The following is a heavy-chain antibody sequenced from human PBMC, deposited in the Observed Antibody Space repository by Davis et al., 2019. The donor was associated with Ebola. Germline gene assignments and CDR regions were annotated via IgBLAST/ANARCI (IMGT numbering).Heavy chain of an antibody. Sequence: PGGSLRLSCAGYGFTFSTSWMSWVRQAPGKGLEWVANIKEDGSEKYYVDSVKGRFTISRDNSKNSLYLEMNSLRAEDTAVYYCAKSRYCSGGSCYDGVFDYWGQGTLVTVSS. CDR3: AKSRYCSGGSCYDGVFDY. CDR2: IKEDGSEK. V-gene: IGHV3-7*03. D-gene: IGHD2-15*01. J-gene: IGHJ4*02. CDR1: GFTFSTSW.